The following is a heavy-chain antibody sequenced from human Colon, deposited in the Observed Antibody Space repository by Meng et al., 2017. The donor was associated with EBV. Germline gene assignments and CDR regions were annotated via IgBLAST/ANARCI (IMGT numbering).Heavy chain of an antibody. Sequence: QGHLKQLRAGRWKPSETLSRSCAVYGGSFRDYYWTWIRHPPGKGLEWIGEIDHRGNTKYNPSLKSRVTISLDTSKKQFSLKVSSVTAADSAVYYCARRGPSGNFSPWSQGALVTVSS. J-gene: IGHJ5*02. CDR1: GGSFRDYY. CDR2: IDHRGNT. V-gene: IGHV4-34*01. CDR3: ARRGPSGNFSP. D-gene: IGHD3-10*01.